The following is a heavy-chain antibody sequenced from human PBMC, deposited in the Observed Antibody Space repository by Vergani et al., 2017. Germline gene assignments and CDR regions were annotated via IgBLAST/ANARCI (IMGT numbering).Heavy chain of an antibody. CDR3: AKGKYSSSREQNAFDI. Sequence: VQLLESGGGLVQPGGSRRLSCAASGFTFSSYAMSWVRQAPGKGLEWVSAISGSGGSTYYADSVKGRFTISRDNSKNTLYLQMNSLRAEDTAVYYCAKGKYSSSREQNAFDIWGQGTMVTVSS. CDR2: ISGSGGST. CDR1: GFTFSSYA. V-gene: IGHV3-23*01. D-gene: IGHD6-6*01. J-gene: IGHJ3*02.